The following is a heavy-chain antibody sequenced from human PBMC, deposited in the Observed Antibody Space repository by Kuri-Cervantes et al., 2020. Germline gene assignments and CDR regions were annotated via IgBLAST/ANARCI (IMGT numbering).Heavy chain of an antibody. CDR1: GFTFSSYG. J-gene: IGHJ3*02. V-gene: IGHV3-33*06. CDR3: AKDRTYGDYGAFDI. Sequence: GGSLRLSCAASGFTFSSYGMHWVRQAPGKGLEWVAVIWYDGSNKYYADSVKGRFTISRDNSKNTLYLQMNSLRAEDTAVYYCAKDRTYGDYGAFDIWGQGTMVTVSS. CDR2: IWYDGSNK. D-gene: IGHD4-17*01.